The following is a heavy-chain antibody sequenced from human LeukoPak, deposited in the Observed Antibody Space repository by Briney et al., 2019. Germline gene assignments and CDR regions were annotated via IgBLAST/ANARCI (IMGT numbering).Heavy chain of an antibody. D-gene: IGHD3-10*01. J-gene: IGHJ6*03. V-gene: IGHV4-4*07. CDR3: ARGVMVRGVTYYYYYMDV. CDR1: GGSISSYY. Sequence: PSETLSLTCTVSGGSISSYYWSWIRQPAGKGLEWIGRIYTSGSTNYNPSLKSRVTMSVDTSKNQFSLKLSSVTAADTAVYYCARGVMVRGVTYYYYYMDVWGKGTTVTVSS. CDR2: IYTSGST.